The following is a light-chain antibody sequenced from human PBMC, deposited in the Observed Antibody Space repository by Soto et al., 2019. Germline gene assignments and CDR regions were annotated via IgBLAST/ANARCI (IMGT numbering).Light chain of an antibody. J-gene: IGKJ2*01. CDR2: AAS. V-gene: IGKV3-20*01. CDR3: QQQGT. Sequence: EIVLTQSPGTLSLSPGERATLSCRASRSLSSSYVVWYQQKPGQAPSLLTYAASRRATGIPDRFSGSGSATEYTLTISRLEPEDFAVYYCQQQGTFGQGTKLEIK. CDR1: RSLSSSY.